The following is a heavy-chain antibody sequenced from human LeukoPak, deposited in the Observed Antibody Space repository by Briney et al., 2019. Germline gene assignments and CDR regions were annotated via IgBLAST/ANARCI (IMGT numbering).Heavy chain of an antibody. D-gene: IGHD3-22*01. CDR2: INPNSGGT. CDR3: ARDPLGYDSSGYYSY. CDR1: GYTFTGYY. Sequence: ASVKVSCKASGYTFTGYYMHWVRQAPGQGLEWMGWINPNSGGTNYAQKFQGRVTMTRDTSISTAYMELSRLRSDDTAVYFCARDPLGYDSSGYYSYWGQGTLVTVSS. V-gene: IGHV1-2*02. J-gene: IGHJ4*02.